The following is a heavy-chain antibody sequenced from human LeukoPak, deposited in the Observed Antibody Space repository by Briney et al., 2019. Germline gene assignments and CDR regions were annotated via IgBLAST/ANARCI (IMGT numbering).Heavy chain of an antibody. CDR2: ISAYNGNT. CDR1: GYTFTSYG. V-gene: IGHV1-18*01. J-gene: IGHJ6*02. CDR3: ARESLAYYYYYYGMDV. Sequence: ASVKVSCKASGYTFTSYGISWVRQAPGQGFEWMGWISAYNGNTNYAQKLQGRVTMTTDTSTSTAYMELRSLRSDDTAVYYCARESLAYYYYYYGMDVWGQGTTVTVSS.